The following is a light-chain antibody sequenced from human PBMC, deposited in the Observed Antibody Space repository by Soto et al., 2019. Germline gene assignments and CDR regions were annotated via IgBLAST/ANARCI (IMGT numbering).Light chain of an antibody. CDR3: SSDAGNYTYV. CDR2: EVT. Sequence: HCVLTRPASVSGSPVQSVTIPCTGTSSDVGGYDHVSWYQQHPGKAPKLMIYEVTKRPAGVPDRFSGSKSGNTASLTVSGLQAEDEADYFCSSDAGNYTYVFGTGTKVTVL. CDR1: SSDVGGYDH. V-gene: IGLV2-8*01. J-gene: IGLJ1*01.